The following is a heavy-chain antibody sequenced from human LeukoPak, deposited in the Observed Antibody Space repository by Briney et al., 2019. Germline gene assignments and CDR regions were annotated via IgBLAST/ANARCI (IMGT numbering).Heavy chain of an antibody. D-gene: IGHD2-2*01. Sequence: GGSLRLSCAASGFTFSSYWMHWVRQAPGKGLVWVSHINSDGSWTSYADSVKGRFTISKDNAKNTVYLQMNNLRAEDTAVYYCVSFYETYWGRGTLVTVSS. V-gene: IGHV3-74*01. CDR2: INSDGSWT. J-gene: IGHJ4*02. CDR3: VSFYETY. CDR1: GFTFSSYW.